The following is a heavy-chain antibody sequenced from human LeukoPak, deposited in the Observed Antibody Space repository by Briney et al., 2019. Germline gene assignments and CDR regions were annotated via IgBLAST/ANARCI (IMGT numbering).Heavy chain of an antibody. V-gene: IGHV3-23*01. CDR1: GFTFSSYA. J-gene: IGHJ4*02. CDR3: AKHGGDYRAFDY. D-gene: IGHD4-17*01. Sequence: GRSLRLSCAASGFTFSSYAMSWVRQAPGKGLEWVSAISGSGGSTYYADSVKGRFTISRDNSKNTLYLQMNSLRAEDTAVYYCAKHGGDYRAFDYWGQGTLVTVSS. CDR2: ISGSGGST.